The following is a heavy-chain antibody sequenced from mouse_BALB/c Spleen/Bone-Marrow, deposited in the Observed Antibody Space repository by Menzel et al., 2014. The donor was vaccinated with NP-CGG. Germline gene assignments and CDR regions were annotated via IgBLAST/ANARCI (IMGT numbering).Heavy chain of an antibody. CDR2: ISFDGSN. CDR1: GYSITSAYY. J-gene: IGHJ4*01. V-gene: IGHV3-6*02. CDR3: ARGGYGSSYDAMDY. Sequence: DVQLQESGPGLVKPSQSLSLTCSVTGYSITSAYYWNWIRQFPGNKLEWMGYISFDGSNYYNPSLKNRISITRDTSKSQFFLRLNSVTTEDTATYYCARGGYGSSYDAMDYWGQGTSVTVSS. D-gene: IGHD1-1*01.